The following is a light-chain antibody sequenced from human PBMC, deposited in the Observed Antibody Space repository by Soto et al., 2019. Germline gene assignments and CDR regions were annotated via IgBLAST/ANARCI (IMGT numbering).Light chain of an antibody. CDR3: SSYAGSNNHV. CDR1: SSDVGGYNY. V-gene: IGLV2-8*01. CDR2: EVS. Sequence: QSVLTQPPSASGSPGQSVTISCTGTSSDVGGYNYVSWYQQHQGKAPKLMIYEVSKRPSGVPDRFSGSKSGNTASLTVSGLQAEDEADYYCSSYAGSNNHVFGNGTKVTVL. J-gene: IGLJ1*01.